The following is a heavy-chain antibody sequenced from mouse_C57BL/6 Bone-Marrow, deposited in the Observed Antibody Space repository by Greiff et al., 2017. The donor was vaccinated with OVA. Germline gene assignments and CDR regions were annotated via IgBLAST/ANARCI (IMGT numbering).Heavy chain of an antibody. D-gene: IGHD3-3*01. CDR1: GFTFSDYG. J-gene: IGHJ4*01. V-gene: IGHV5-17*01. Sequence: DVQLVESGGGLVKPGGSLKLSCAASGFTFSDYGMHWVRQAPEKGLEWVAYISSGSSTIYYADTVKGRFTISRDNAKNTLFLQMTSLRSEDTAMYYCAREGRRGAMDYWGQGTSVTVSS. CDR3: AREGRRGAMDY. CDR2: ISSGSSTI.